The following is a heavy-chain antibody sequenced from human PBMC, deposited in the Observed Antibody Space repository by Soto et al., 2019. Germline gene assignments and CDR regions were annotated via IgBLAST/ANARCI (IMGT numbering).Heavy chain of an antibody. CDR2: IWYDGSNK. Sequence: QVQLVESGGGVVQPGRSLRLSCAASGFTFSSYGMHWVRQAPGKGLEWVAVIWYDGSNKYYADSVKGRFTISRDNSKNTRYLQMNSRRADDTAVYYCARDYSGGCSAPDYWGQGTLVTVSS. CDR1: GFTFSSYG. D-gene: IGHD2-15*01. V-gene: IGHV3-33*01. J-gene: IGHJ4*02. CDR3: ARDYSGGCSAPDY.